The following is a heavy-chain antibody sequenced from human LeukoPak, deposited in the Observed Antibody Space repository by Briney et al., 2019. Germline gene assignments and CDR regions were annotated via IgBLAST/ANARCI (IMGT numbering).Heavy chain of an antibody. V-gene: IGHV3-48*01. D-gene: IGHD2/OR15-2a*01. J-gene: IGHJ4*02. CDR2: ISCDGNAK. CDR1: GFSFSSYS. Sequence: PGGSLRLSCAASGFSFSSYSINWVRQAPGKGLEWGSYISCDGNAKHYTDSVKGRFTISRDNAKNALYLQMNSLRAEDTAVYFCARDYVYAFDYWGQGTLVTVSS. CDR3: ARDYVYAFDY.